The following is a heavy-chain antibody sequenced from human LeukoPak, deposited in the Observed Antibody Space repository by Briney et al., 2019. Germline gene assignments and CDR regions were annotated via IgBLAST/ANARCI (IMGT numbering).Heavy chain of an antibody. D-gene: IGHD5-18*01. J-gene: IGHJ4*02. Sequence: PSETLSLTCTVSGGSISSGGYYWGWIRQPPGKGLEWIGSIYYSGSTYYNPSLKSRVTISVDTSKNQFSLKLSSVTAADTAVYYCARPDQPLWLGTYDYWGQGTLVTVSS. CDR1: GGSISSGGYY. V-gene: IGHV4-39*01. CDR2: IYYSGST. CDR3: ARPDQPLWLGTYDY.